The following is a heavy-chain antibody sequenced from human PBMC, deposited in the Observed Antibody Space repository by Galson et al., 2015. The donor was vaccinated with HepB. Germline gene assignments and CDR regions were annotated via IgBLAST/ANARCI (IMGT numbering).Heavy chain of an antibody. CDR1: GGSISSYY. CDR2: IYYSGST. V-gene: IGHV4-39*01. J-gene: IGHJ4*02. D-gene: IGHD3-16*01. CDR3: ARIPRYPWGSFDY. Sequence: LSLTCTVSGGSISSYYWGWIRQPPGKGLEWIGSIYYSGSTYYNPSLKSRVTISVDTSKNQFSLKLSSVTAADTAVYYCARIPRYPWGSFDYWGQGTLVTVSS.